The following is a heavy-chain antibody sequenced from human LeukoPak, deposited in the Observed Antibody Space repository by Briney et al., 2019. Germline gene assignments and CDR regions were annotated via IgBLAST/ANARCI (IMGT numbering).Heavy chain of an antibody. D-gene: IGHD6-19*01. Sequence: SETLSLTCTVSGGSISSYYWTWIRQPPGKGLEWIGYIHYNGNTNYNPSLKSRVSISVDTSKNHFSLRLSSVTAADTAVYYCAGGLRWLSFDLGGQGTPVTVSS. CDR3: AGGLRWLSFDL. CDR2: IHYNGNT. V-gene: IGHV4-59*01. CDR1: GGSISSYY. J-gene: IGHJ5*02.